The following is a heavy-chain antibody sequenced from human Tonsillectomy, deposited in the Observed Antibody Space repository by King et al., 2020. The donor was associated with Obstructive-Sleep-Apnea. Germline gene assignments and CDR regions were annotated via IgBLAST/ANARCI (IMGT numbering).Heavy chain of an antibody. D-gene: IGHD1-14*01. J-gene: IGHJ6*02. Sequence: EVQLVESGAEVKKPGESLKISCKGFGYSFPSYWIVWVRQMPGKGLEWMGIIYPGDSDTRYSPSFQGQVTISADKSISTAYLQWSSLKASDTAMYYCARHPHITTPGIYVWGQGTTVTVSS. CDR2: IYPGDSDT. CDR3: ARHPHITTPGIYV. CDR1: GYSFPSYW. V-gene: IGHV5-51*01.